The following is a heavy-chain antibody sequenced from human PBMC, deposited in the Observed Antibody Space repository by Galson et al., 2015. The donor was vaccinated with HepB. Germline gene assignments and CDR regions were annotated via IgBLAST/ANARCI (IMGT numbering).Heavy chain of an antibody. Sequence: SLRLSCAASGFTFSSYAMSWVRQAPGKGLEWVSTISGSGGSTYYADSVKGRLTISRDNSKNTLYLQMNSLRAEDTAVYYCAKEGMATISGGAFDIWGQGTMVTVSS. CDR2: ISGSGGST. CDR3: AKEGMATISGGAFDI. V-gene: IGHV3-23*01. J-gene: IGHJ3*02. D-gene: IGHD5-24*01. CDR1: GFTFSSYA.